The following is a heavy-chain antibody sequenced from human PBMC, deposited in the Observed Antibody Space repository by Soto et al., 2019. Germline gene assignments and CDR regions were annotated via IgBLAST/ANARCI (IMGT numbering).Heavy chain of an antibody. CDR2: IIPILGIA. D-gene: IGHD2-15*01. V-gene: IGHV1-69*08. CDR1: GGTFSSYT. J-gene: IGHJ3*02. Sequence: QVPLVQSGAEVKKPGSSVKVSCKASGGTFSSYTISWVRQAPGQGLEWMGRIIPILGIANYAQKFQGRVTMTADKSTSTAYMELSSLRSEDTAVYYCARDLRRVAATYDAFDIWGQGTMVTVSS. CDR3: ARDLRRVAATYDAFDI.